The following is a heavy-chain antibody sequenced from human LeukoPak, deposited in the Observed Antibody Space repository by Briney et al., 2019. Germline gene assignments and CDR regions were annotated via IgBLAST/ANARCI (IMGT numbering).Heavy chain of an antibody. V-gene: IGHV1-2*02. CDR3: ARDRGRRQQLVGSWFDP. D-gene: IGHD6-6*01. Sequence: GASVKVSCKASGYTFTGYYMHWVRQAPGQGLEWMGWINPNSGGTNYAQKFQGRVTMTRDTSISTAYMELSRLRSDDTAVYYCARDRGRRQQLVGSWFDPWGQGTLVTVSS. CDR2: INPNSGGT. J-gene: IGHJ5*02. CDR1: GYTFTGYY.